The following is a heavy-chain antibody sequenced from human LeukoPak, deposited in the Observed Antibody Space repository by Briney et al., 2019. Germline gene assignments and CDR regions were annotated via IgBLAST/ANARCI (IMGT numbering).Heavy chain of an antibody. CDR3: ARRGPTADWFDP. CDR2: IYPGDSDT. J-gene: IGHJ5*02. CDR1: GYSFTSYW. D-gene: IGHD2-21*02. Sequence: GESLKISGKGSGYSFTSYWIGWVRQMPAKGLEWMGIIYPGDSDTRDSPSFQGQDPISVDKSINTAYLQWSSLKASDTAIYYCARRGPTADWFDPWGQGTPVTVAS. V-gene: IGHV5-51*01.